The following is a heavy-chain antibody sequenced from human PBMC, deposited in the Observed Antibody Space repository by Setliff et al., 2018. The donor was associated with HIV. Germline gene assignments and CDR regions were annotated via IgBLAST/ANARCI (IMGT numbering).Heavy chain of an antibody. CDR1: GGSISSSSYY. J-gene: IGHJ4*02. V-gene: IGHV4-39*07. D-gene: IGHD3-22*01. CDR3: ARARADSSGSVGDY. CDR2: IYYSGTT. Sequence: SETLSLTCTVSGGSISSSSYYWGWIHQPPGKGLEWIGSIYYSGTTYYNPSLASRVIISADTSRKRFSLQLNSVTAADTGVYFCARARADSSGSVGDYWGQGTLVTVSS.